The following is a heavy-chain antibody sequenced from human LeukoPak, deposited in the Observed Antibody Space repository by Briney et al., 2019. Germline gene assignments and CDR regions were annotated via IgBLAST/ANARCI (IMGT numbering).Heavy chain of an antibody. D-gene: IGHD2-2*01. J-gene: IGHJ4*02. CDR3: ARDKPIVVVPAAMIEARGDY. V-gene: IGHV3-7*01. CDR1: GFTFSNYW. Sequence: GGSLRLSCAASGFTFSNYWMTWVRQAPGKGLEWVANIKKDGGEKYYVDSVKGRFTISRDNTKNSLYLQMNSLRAEDTAVYYCARDKPIVVVPAAMIEARGDYWGQGTLVTVSS. CDR2: IKKDGGEK.